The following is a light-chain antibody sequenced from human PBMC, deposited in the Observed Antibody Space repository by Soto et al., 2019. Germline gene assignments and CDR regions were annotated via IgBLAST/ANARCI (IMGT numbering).Light chain of an antibody. V-gene: IGKV3-11*01. CDR2: DAS. CDR3: QHRHN. Sequence: EIVLTQSPATLSLSPGERATLSCRASQSVSSDFAWYKQKPGQATRLLICDASNRATGIPARFIGTGSGTDFTLTISSLEHEDFALYYCQHRHNFGLGTKVVIK. J-gene: IGKJ3*01. CDR1: QSVSSD.